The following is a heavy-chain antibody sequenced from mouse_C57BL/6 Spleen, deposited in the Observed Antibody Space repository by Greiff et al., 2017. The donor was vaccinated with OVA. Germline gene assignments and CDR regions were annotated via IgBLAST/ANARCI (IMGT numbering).Heavy chain of an antibody. Sequence: VQLQQSGTVLARPGASVKMSCKTSGYTFTSYWMHWVKQRPGQGLEWIGAIYPGNSDTSYNQKFKGNAKLTAVTSASTAYMELSSLTNEDSAVYYGTRGDYSNTWFAYWGQGTLVTVSA. D-gene: IGHD2-5*01. CDR1: GYTFTSYW. CDR3: TRGDYSNTWFAY. J-gene: IGHJ3*01. CDR2: IYPGNSDT. V-gene: IGHV1-5*01.